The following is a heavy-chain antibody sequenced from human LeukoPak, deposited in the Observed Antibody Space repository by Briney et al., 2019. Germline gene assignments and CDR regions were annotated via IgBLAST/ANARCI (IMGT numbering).Heavy chain of an antibody. CDR2: IYYSGTT. CDR1: GGSISSHY. J-gene: IGHJ4*02. Sequence: SETLSLTCTVSGGSISSHYWSWIRQPPGKGLEWIGYIYYSGTTNYNPSLKSRVTISVDTSKNQFSLQLNSVSPEDTAVYYCARAVRGSFDYWGQGTLVTVSS. V-gene: IGHV4-59*11. CDR3: ARAVRGSFDY. D-gene: IGHD1-26*01.